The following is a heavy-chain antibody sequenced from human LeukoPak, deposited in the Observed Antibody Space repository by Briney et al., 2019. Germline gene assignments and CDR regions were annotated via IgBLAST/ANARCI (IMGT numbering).Heavy chain of an antibody. Sequence: GGSLRLSCAASGFTFSSYEMNWVRQAPGKGLEWVSYISSSGSTVYYADSVKGRFTISRDSAKNSLYLQMNSLRAEDTAVYFCARETISGAAFDYWGQGTLVTVSS. J-gene: IGHJ4*02. V-gene: IGHV3-48*03. D-gene: IGHD1-26*01. CDR1: GFTFSSYE. CDR3: ARETISGAAFDY. CDR2: ISSSGSTV.